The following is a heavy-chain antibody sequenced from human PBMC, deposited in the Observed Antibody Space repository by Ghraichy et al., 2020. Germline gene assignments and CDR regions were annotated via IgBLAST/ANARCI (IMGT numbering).Heavy chain of an antibody. J-gene: IGHJ5*02. CDR2: ISDNDGSWT. V-gene: IGHV3-74*01. CDR1: GFTFGRFW. Sequence: SLKVSCGASGFTFGRFWMHWVRQAPGKGLVWVSRISDNDGSWTNYADSVRGRFTISRDNAKSTLYLQMDSLRPEDTAVYYCGRDLWGAAGSWGQGTLVTVPS. D-gene: IGHD1-26*01. CDR3: GRDLWGAAGS.